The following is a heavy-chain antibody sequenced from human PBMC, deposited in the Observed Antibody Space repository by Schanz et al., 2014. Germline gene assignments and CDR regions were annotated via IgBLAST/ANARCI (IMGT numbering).Heavy chain of an antibody. J-gene: IGHJ6*02. D-gene: IGHD1-26*01. CDR1: GYTLTGFG. Sequence: QVQLVQSGAEVKKPGASVKVSCKASGYTLTGFGVSWVRQAPGQGREWMGWISAYSGNSKYAQKLQGTDTMTTDTSTTTAYMELRSLTHDDTAVYYCARFNSGSHSPPYYYYGMDVWGQGTTVTVSS. V-gene: IGHV1-18*01. CDR3: ARFNSGSHSPPYYYYGMDV. CDR2: ISAYSGNS.